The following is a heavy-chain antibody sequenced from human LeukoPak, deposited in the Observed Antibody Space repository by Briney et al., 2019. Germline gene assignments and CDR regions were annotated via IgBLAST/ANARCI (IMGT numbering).Heavy chain of an antibody. J-gene: IGHJ6*02. CDR1: GFTFSSYA. V-gene: IGHV3-30-3*01. CDR3: ARGQYQLLFPYYYYYGMDV. D-gene: IGHD2-2*01. CDR2: ISYDGSNK. Sequence: PGRSLRLSCAASGFTFSSYAMHWVRQAPGKGLEWVAVISYDGSNKYYADSVKGRFTISRDNSKNTLYLQMNSLRAEDTAVYYCARGQYQLLFPYYYYYGMDVWGQGTTVTVS.